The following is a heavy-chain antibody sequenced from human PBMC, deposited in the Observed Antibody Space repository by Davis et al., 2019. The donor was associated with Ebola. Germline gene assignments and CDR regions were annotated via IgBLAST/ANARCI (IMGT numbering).Heavy chain of an antibody. CDR2: INPNSGGT. D-gene: IGHD3-22*01. CDR3: ARGVVVVTNDAFDI. CDR1: GYTFTGYY. V-gene: IGHV1-2*04. Sequence: ASVKVSCKASGYTFTGYYMHWVRQAPGQGLEWMGWINPNSGGTNYAQKFQGWVTMTRDTSISTAYMELSRLRSDDTAVYYCARGVVVVTNDAFDIWGQGTMVTVSS. J-gene: IGHJ3*02.